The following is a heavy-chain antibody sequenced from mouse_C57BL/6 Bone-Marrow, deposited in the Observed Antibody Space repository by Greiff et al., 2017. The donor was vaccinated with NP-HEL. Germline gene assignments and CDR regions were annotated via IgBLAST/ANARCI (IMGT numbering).Heavy chain of an antibody. CDR2: ISGGGGNT. J-gene: IGHJ2*01. D-gene: IGHD1-1*01. V-gene: IGHV5-9*01. CDR1: GFTFSSYT. CDR3: ARQGPLITTVVAFDY. Sequence: EVKLMESGGGLVKPGGSLKLSCAASGFTFSSYTMSWVRQTPEKRLEWVATISGGGGNTYYPDSVKGRFTISRDNAKNTLYLQMSSLRSEDTALYYCARQGPLITTVVAFDYWGQGTTLTVSS.